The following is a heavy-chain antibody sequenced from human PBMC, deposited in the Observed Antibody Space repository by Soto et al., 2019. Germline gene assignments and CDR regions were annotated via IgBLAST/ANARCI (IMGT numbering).Heavy chain of an antibody. CDR3: ARDVRITMVRGGVGPGVHYFDY. CDR1: GYTFTSYG. D-gene: IGHD3-10*01. Sequence: ASVKVSCKASGYTFTSYGISWVRQAPGQGLEWMGWISAYNGNTNYAQKLQGRVTMTTDTSTSTAYMELRSLRSDDTAVYYCARDVRITMVRGGVGPGVHYFDYWGQGTLVTVSS. J-gene: IGHJ4*02. V-gene: IGHV1-18*01. CDR2: ISAYNGNT.